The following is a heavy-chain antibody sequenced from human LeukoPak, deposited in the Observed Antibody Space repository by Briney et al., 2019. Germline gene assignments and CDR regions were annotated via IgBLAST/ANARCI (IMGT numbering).Heavy chain of an antibody. V-gene: IGHV4-39*07. J-gene: IGHJ4*02. D-gene: IGHD3-10*01. CDR3: ARDGYYDSGSWFDY. CDR1: GGAISSNNHY. CDR2: IYYGGIT. Sequence: SETLSLTCTVSGGAISSNNHYWAWVRQPAGKGLEWIASIYYGGITNYNPSLRSRVTISVDTSKNQFSLKLSSVTAADTAVYYCARDGYYDSGSWFDYWGQGTLVTVSS.